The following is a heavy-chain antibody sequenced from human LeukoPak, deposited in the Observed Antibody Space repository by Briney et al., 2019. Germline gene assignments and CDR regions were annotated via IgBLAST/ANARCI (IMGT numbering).Heavy chain of an antibody. J-gene: IGHJ4*02. V-gene: IGHV4-59*01. CDR1: GGSISTYY. D-gene: IGHD5-12*01. CDR2: IHYSGAT. CDR3: AREYSAFDF. Sequence: PSETLFLTCTVSGGSISTYYWSWIRQPPGKGPEWIGYIHYSGATSYNPSLKSRVTVSVDTSRNRLYLELTSVTAADTAFYYCAREYSAFDFWGQGILVTVS.